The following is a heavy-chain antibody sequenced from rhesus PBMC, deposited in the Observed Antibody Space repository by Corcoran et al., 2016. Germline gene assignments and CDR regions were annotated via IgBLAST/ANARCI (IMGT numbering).Heavy chain of an antibody. V-gene: IGHV4-147*01. CDR1: GYSISGNY. J-gene: IGHJ4*01. D-gene: IGHD1-44*01. CDR3: AQWDRGSALH. Sequence: QVQLQESGPGLVKPSETLSLTCAVSGYSISGNYWAWIRQPPGKGLEWIGYIYGSNESTNCNPSLKSRVAISTDTAKNQCSRKRNAVTAADTAVYCCAQWDRGSALHWGQGVLGTVSS. CDR2: IYGSNEST.